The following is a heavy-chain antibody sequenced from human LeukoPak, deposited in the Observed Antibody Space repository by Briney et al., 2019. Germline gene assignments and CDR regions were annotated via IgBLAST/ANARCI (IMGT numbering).Heavy chain of an antibody. CDR2: IRSKAYGGTT. CDR3: TRKSYDSSGYYSLFDY. V-gene: IGHV3-49*03. D-gene: IGHD3-22*01. Sequence: GGSLRLSCTASGFTFGDYAMSWFRQAPGKGLGWVGFIRSKAYGGTTEYAGSVKGRFTISRDDSKSIAYLQMNSLKTEDTAVYYCTRKSYDSSGYYSLFDYWGQGTLVTVSS. CDR1: GFTFGDYA. J-gene: IGHJ4*02.